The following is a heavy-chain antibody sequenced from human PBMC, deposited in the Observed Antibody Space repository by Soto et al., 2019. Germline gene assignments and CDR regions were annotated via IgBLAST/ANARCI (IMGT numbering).Heavy chain of an antibody. CDR1: GFTFSSYS. D-gene: IGHD2-15*01. J-gene: IGHJ3*02. V-gene: IGHV3-21*01. CDR2: ISSSSSYI. CDR3: ARGSCSGGSCYSTSAFDI. Sequence: GGSLRLSCAASGFTFSSYSMNWVRQAPGKGLEWVSSISSSSSYIYYADSVKGRFTISRDNAKNSLYLQMNSLRAEDTAVYYCARGSCSGGSCYSTSAFDIWGQGTMVTVSS.